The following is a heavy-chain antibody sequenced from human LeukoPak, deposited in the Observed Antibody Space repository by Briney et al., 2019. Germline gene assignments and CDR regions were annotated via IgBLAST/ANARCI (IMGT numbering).Heavy chain of an antibody. J-gene: IGHJ5*02. CDR2: ICYSGST. D-gene: IGHD2-15*01. V-gene: IGHV4-31*03. CDR3: AREVVVVAATINWFDP. Sequence: SQTLSLTCTVSGGSISSGGYYWSWIRQHPGKGLEWIGYICYSGSTYYNPSLKSRVTISVDTSKNQFSLKLSSVTAADTAVYYCAREVVVVAATINWFDPWGQGTLVSVSS. CDR1: GGSISSGGYY.